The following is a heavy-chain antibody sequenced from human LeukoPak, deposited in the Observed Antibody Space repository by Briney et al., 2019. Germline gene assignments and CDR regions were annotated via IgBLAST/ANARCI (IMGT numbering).Heavy chain of an antibody. D-gene: IGHD6-13*01. V-gene: IGHV1-3*01. J-gene: IGHJ5*02. CDR2: INAGNGNT. Sequence: ASVKVSCKASGYTFTSYAMHWVRQAPGQRLEWMGWINAGNGNTIYSQKFQGRVTITRDTSASTAYMELSSLRSEDTAVYYCARGPSIAAAGTRRPWFDPWGQGTLVTVSS. CDR1: GYTFTSYA. CDR3: ARGPSIAAAGTRRPWFDP.